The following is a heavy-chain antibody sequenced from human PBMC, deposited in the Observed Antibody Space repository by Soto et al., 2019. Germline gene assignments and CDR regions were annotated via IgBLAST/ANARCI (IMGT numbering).Heavy chain of an antibody. CDR1: GDSVSSSSYY. CDR3: ATSYGNAWYTY. V-gene: IGHV4-39*01. CDR2: IYYSGST. Sequence: PSETLSLTCTVSGDSVSSSSYYWDWIRQPPGKGLEWIASIYYSGSTYYNPSLKSRVTISVDRSKNQFTLQLSSVTAADTAVYYCATSYGNAWYTYWGQGTQVTVSS. D-gene: IGHD6-13*01. J-gene: IGHJ4*02.